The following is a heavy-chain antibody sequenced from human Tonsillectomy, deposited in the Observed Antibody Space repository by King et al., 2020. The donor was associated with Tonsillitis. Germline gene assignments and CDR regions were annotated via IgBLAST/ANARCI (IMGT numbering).Heavy chain of an antibody. J-gene: IGHJ4*02. CDR1: GGSVSSGSYY. V-gene: IGHV4-61*01. D-gene: IGHD3-3*01. CDR3: ARSIFGVVKNFDY. CDR2: IYYSGST. Sequence: QLQESGPGLVKPSETLSLTCTFSGGSVSSGSYYWNWIRQPPGKGLEWIGYIYYSGSTNYNPSLKSRVTISVDTSKNQFSLKLSSVTAADTAVYYCARSIFGVVKNFDYWGQGTLVAVSS.